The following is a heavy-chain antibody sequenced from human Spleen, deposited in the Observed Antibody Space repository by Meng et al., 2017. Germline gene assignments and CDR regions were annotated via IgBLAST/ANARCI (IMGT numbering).Heavy chain of an antibody. CDR2: INRNGGRT. CDR3: ARPTLWFRAFDI. J-gene: IGHJ3*02. D-gene: IGHD3-10*01. Sequence: GGSLRLSCAASGFTFDDYGMSWVRQAPGKGLEWVSGINRNGGRTGYADSVKGRFTISRDNAKSFLYLQMNSLRAEDKAVYYCARPTLWFRAFDIWGQGTMVTVSS. V-gene: IGHV3-20*04. CDR1: GFTFDDYG.